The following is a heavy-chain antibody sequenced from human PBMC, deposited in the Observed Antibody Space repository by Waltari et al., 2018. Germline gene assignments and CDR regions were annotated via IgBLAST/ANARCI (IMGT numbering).Heavy chain of an antibody. CDR1: GFTFSTYV. CDR2: ISDGGGII. Sequence: EVQLLESGGGVVQPGGSLRLFCAASGFTFSTYVMNWVRQAPGKGLEWVSSISDGGGIINYADSVKVRFTISRDNSKNTVYLQMKSLRAEDTAVYYCARGSGVDYWGQGTLVTISS. D-gene: IGHD7-27*01. J-gene: IGHJ4*02. CDR3: ARGSGVDY. V-gene: IGHV3-23*01.